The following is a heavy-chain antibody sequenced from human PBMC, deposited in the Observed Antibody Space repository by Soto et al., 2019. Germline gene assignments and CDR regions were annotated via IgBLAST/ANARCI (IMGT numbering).Heavy chain of an antibody. J-gene: IGHJ6*02. CDR2: ICPGDSDT. V-gene: IGHV5-51*01. CDR1: GYSFTSYW. CDR3: ARQASTIFGAVKNYYYYSGMAG. Sequence: PGESLKISCKGSGYSFTSYWIGWVRQIPGKGLEWMGIICPGDSDTRYSPSFQGQVTISADKSISTAYLQWSSLKASDTAMYYCARQASTIFGAVKNYYYYSGMAGWDHGTTVT. D-gene: IGHD3-3*01.